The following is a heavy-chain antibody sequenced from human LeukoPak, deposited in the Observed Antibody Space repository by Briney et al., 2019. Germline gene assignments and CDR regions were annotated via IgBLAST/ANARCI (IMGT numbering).Heavy chain of an antibody. CDR1: TGSFSGYS. CDR3: ASTRRDGYPFDY. D-gene: IGHD5-24*01. Sequence: PSETLSLTCAVYTGSFSGYSWTWIRQPPGKGLEWIGYIYYIGSTNYNPSLKSRVTVSVDTSKNQFSLRLSSVTAADTAVYYCASTRRDGYPFDYWGQGTLVTVSS. V-gene: IGHV4-59*01. CDR2: IYYIGST. J-gene: IGHJ4*02.